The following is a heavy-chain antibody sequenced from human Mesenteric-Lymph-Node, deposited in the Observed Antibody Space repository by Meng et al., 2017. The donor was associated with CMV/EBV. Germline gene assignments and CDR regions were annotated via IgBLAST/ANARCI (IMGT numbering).Heavy chain of an antibody. CDR3: ANLKGIVVVAAATDAFDI. Sequence: SVKVSCKASGGTFSSYAISWVRQAPGQGLEWMGGIIPILGIANYAQKFQGRVTITADKSTSTAYMELSSLRSEDTAVYYCANLKGIVVVAAATDAFDIWGQGTMVTVSS. CDR1: GGTFSSYA. D-gene: IGHD2-2*01. J-gene: IGHJ3*02. CDR2: IIPILGIA. V-gene: IGHV1-69*10.